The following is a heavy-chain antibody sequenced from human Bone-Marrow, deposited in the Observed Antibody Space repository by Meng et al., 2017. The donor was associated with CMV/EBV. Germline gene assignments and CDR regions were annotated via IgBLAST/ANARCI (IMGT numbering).Heavy chain of an antibody. Sequence: GESLKISCAASGFTFRNYAISWVRQAPGKGLEWVSTISNSGGSTYYADSVKGRFTISRDDSRKTLYLQMNRLGAGDTALYYCVKTAVARTIYFQHWGQGTLVTVSS. D-gene: IGHD6-19*01. CDR2: ISNSGGST. J-gene: IGHJ1*01. V-gene: IGHV3-23*01. CDR1: GFTFRNYA. CDR3: VKTAVARTIYFQH.